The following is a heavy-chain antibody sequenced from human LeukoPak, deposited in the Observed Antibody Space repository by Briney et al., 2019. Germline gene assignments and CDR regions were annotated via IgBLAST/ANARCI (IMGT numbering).Heavy chain of an antibody. V-gene: IGHV1-2*02. Sequence: ASVKVSCKXSGYTFTGYYMHWVRQAPGQGLEWMGWINPNSGGTNYAQKFQGRVTMTRDTSISTAYMELSRLRSDDTAVYYCARETYGGDAFDIWGQGTMVTVSS. CDR1: GYTFTGYY. CDR2: INPNSGGT. D-gene: IGHD4-23*01. J-gene: IGHJ3*02. CDR3: ARETYGGDAFDI.